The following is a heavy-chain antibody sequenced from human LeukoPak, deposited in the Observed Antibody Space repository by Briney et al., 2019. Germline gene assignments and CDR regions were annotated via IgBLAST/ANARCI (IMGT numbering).Heavy chain of an antibody. D-gene: IGHD3-10*01. CDR1: GGSISSSSYY. V-gene: IGHV4-39*01. J-gene: IGHJ4*02. CDR3: ARVKRSRGSGSYFDY. CDR2: IYYSGST. Sequence: PSETLSLTCTVSGGSISSSSYYWGWIRQPPGKGLEWIGSIYYSGSTYYNPSLKSRVTISVDTSKNQFSLKLSSVTAADTAVYYCARVKRSRGSGSYFDYWGQGTLVTVSS.